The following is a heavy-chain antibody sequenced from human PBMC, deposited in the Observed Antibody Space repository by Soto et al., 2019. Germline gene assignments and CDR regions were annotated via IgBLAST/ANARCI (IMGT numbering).Heavy chain of an antibody. Sequence: GGSLRLSCAASGFTFSSYGMHWARQGPGKGLEWVAVIWFDGSNKFYADSVKGRFTISKVNSKNTLFLQMNSLRAEDTAVYYCARDLSGDYGALDTWGQGTMVTVSS. J-gene: IGHJ3*02. V-gene: IGHV3-33*01. CDR3: ARDLSGDYGALDT. CDR2: IWFDGSNK. CDR1: GFTFSSYG. D-gene: IGHD4-17*01.